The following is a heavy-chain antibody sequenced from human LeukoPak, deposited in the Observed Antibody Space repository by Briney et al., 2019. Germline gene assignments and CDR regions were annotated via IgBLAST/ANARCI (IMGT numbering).Heavy chain of an antibody. D-gene: IGHD3-10*01. J-gene: IGHJ5*02. Sequence: PSETLSLTCTVSGGSISSSSYYWGWIRQPPGKGLEWIGSIYYSGSTYYNPSLKSRVTISVDTSKNRFSLKLSSVTAADTAVYYCASPRYGSGSSYWFDPWGQGTLVTVSS. CDR2: IYYSGST. V-gene: IGHV4-39*01. CDR3: ASPRYGSGSSYWFDP. CDR1: GGSISSSSYY.